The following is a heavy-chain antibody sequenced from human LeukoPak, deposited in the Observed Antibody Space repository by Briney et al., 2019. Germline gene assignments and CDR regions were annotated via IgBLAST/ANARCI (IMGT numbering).Heavy chain of an antibody. CDR3: ARQRGGGSFDY. D-gene: IGHD3-16*01. J-gene: IGHJ4*02. V-gene: IGHV5-51*01. Sequence: GESLNISCKGSGYSFITYWICWVRQMPGKGLEWMGIIYPGDSDTRSSPSFQSHVTISVETSISTAYLQWSSLKASDTAMYYCARQRGGGSFDYWGQGALVTVSS. CDR1: GYSFITYW. CDR2: IYPGDSDT.